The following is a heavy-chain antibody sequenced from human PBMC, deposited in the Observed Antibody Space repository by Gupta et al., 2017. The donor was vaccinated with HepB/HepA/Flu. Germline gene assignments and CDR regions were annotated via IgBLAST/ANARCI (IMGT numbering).Heavy chain of an antibody. Sequence: QVQLVQSGAEVKKPGASVKVSCTASGYTFTSYDINWVRQATGQGLEWMGWMNPNSGNTGNAQKFQGRVTMTRNTSINTAYMELSSLRSEDTAVYYCATHLPGYSSGWYEEGAFDIWGQGTMVTVSS. CDR2: MNPNSGNT. CDR3: ATHLPGYSSGWYEEGAFDI. J-gene: IGHJ3*02. CDR1: GYTFTSYD. V-gene: IGHV1-8*01. D-gene: IGHD6-19*01.